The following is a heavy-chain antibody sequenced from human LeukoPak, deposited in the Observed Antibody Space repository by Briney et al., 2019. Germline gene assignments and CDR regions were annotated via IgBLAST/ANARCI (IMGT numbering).Heavy chain of an antibody. V-gene: IGHV3-23*01. Sequence: GGSLRLSCAASGFTFSSYAMSWVRQAPGKGLEWVSAISGSGGSTYYADSVKGRFTISRDNSKNTLYLQMNSLRAEDTAVYYCAKVPHTVTTFPPEEYFQHWGQGTLVTVSS. CDR2: ISGSGGST. CDR3: AKVPHTVTTFPPEEYFQH. J-gene: IGHJ1*01. CDR1: GFTFSSYA. D-gene: IGHD4-17*01.